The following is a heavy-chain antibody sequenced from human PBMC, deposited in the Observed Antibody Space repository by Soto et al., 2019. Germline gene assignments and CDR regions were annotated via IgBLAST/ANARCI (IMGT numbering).Heavy chain of an antibody. D-gene: IGHD3-3*01. J-gene: IGHJ6*02. Sequence: GGSLRLSXAASGFTFSSYWMSWVRQAPGKGLEWVANIKQDGSEKYYVDSVKGRFTISRDNAKNSLYLQMNSLRAEDTAVYYCARDSTYDFWSGSNYYGMDVWGQGTTVTV. CDR2: IKQDGSEK. CDR1: GFTFSSYW. CDR3: ARDSTYDFWSGSNYYGMDV. V-gene: IGHV3-7*03.